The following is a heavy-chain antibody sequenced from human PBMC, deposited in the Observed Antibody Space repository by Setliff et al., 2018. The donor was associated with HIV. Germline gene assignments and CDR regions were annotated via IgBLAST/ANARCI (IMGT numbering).Heavy chain of an antibody. CDR3: ATYSAGEGGRGY. CDR2: IYTNGYT. J-gene: IGHJ4*02. D-gene: IGHD1-26*01. V-gene: IGHV4-4*09. CDR1: GGSISSHY. Sequence: KTSETLSLTCTVSGGSISSHYWSWIRQPPGKGLEWIGHIYTNGYTNYNPSLKSRVTISVDTSKNQFSLRLNSVTAADTAVYYCATYSAGEGGRGYWGQGRLVTVSS.